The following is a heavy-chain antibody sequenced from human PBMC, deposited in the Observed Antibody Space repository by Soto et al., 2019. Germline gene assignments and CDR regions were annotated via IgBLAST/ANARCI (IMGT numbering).Heavy chain of an antibody. CDR2: ISYDGSNK. Sequence: QVQLVESGGGVVQPGRSLRLSCAASGFTFSSYAMHWVRQAPGKGLEWVAVISYDGSNKYYADSVKGRFTISRDNSKNTLYLQMNSLRAEDTAVYYCARDSRQLVRGVPYYYYGMDVWGQGTMVTVSS. CDR1: GFTFSSYA. CDR3: ARDSRQLVRGVPYYYYGMDV. J-gene: IGHJ6*02. V-gene: IGHV3-30-3*01. D-gene: IGHD6-6*01.